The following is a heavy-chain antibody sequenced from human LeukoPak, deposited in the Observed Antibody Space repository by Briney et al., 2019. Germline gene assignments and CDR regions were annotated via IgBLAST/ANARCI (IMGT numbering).Heavy chain of an antibody. CDR3: ARGGVGEPDSYYYYYMDV. CDR1: GGSFSGYY. D-gene: IGHD1-26*01. V-gene: IGHV4-34*01. CDR2: INHSGST. J-gene: IGHJ6*03. Sequence: SETLSLTCAVYGGSFSGYYWSWIRQPPGKGLEWIGEINHSGSTNYNPSLKSRVTISVDTSKNQFSLKLSSVTAADTAVYYCARGGVGEPDSYYYYYMDVWGKGTTVTVSS.